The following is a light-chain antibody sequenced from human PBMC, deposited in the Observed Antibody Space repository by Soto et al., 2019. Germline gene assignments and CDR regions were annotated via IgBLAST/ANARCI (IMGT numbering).Light chain of an antibody. Sequence: EIVLTQSPGTLSLSPGERATLSCRASQSVRSSYLAWYQQKPGQAPRLLIYGASTRATGIPDRFSGSGSGTDFTLTISRLEPEDFAVYFCQQYCSSPRTFGQGTKVEI. CDR2: GAS. CDR1: QSVRSSY. J-gene: IGKJ1*01. V-gene: IGKV3-20*01. CDR3: QQYCSSPRT.